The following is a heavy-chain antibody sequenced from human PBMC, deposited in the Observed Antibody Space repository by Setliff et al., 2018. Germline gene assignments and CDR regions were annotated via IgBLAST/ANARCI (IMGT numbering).Heavy chain of an antibody. Sequence: SVKVSCKASGGTFSSYAIDWVRQAPGQGLEWMGGIIPMFGTTNYAQRFQGRVTITTDKSTSTAYTELSSLRSEDTAIYYCARGDFYYYFYMDVWGKGTTVTVSS. J-gene: IGHJ6*03. CDR3: ARGDFYYYFYMDV. CDR2: IIPMFGTT. V-gene: IGHV1-69*05. CDR1: GGTFSSYA.